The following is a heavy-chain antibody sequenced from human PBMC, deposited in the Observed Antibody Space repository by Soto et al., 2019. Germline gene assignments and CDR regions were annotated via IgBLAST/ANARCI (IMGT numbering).Heavy chain of an antibody. Sequence: QLQLQESGPGLVKPLETLSLTCSVSDDSINSDKYYWGWIRQPPGKGLEWIGSIYYRGNAYYNPSLQPRVTISLDKSKSQFSLKLNSVTAADSAVYFCARLEGLATISYYFDFWGPGALVTVSS. CDR1: DDSINSDKYY. J-gene: IGHJ4*02. CDR3: ARLEGLATISYYFDF. V-gene: IGHV4-39*01. CDR2: IYYRGNA. D-gene: IGHD5-12*01.